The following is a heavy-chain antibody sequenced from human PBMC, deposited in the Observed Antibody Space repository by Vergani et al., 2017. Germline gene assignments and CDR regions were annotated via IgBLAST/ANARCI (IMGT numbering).Heavy chain of an antibody. CDR3: ARDFGYCSGGSCDGMDV. J-gene: IGHJ6*02. Sequence: QVQLVQSGAEVKKPGSSVKVSCKASGGTFSSYAISWVRQAPGQGLEWMGGIIPIFGTANYVQKFQGRVTITADESTSTAYMELSSLRSEDTAVYYCARDFGYCSGGSCDGMDVWGQGTTVTVSS. CDR1: GGTFSSYA. CDR2: IIPIFGTA. D-gene: IGHD2-15*01. V-gene: IGHV1-69*12.